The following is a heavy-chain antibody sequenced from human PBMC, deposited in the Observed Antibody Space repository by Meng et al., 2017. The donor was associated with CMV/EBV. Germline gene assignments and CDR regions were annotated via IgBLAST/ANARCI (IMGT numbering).Heavy chain of an antibody. Sequence: SDAMSWVRQAPGKGLEWVSAISGSGGSTYYADSVKGRFTISRDNSKNTLYLQMNSLRAEDTAVYYCAKFGCSGDSSGYILGCAFDIWGQGTMVTVSS. CDR3: AKFGCSGDSSGYILGCAFDI. V-gene: IGHV3-23*01. J-gene: IGHJ3*02. CDR2: ISGSGGST. CDR1: SDA. D-gene: IGHD3-22*01.